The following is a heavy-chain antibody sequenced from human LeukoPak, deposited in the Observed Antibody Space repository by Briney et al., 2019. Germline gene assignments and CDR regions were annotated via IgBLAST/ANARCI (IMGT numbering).Heavy chain of an antibody. CDR2: ISYDGSNK. Sequence: GGSLRLSCAASGFTFSSYAMHWVRQAPGKGLEWVAVISYDGSNKYYADSVKGRFTISRDNSKNTLYLQMNSPRAEDTAVYYCARGSQVGATSRAYYWGQGTLVTVSS. J-gene: IGHJ4*02. CDR3: ARGSQVGATSRAYY. CDR1: GFTFSSYA. V-gene: IGHV3-30-3*01. D-gene: IGHD1-26*01.